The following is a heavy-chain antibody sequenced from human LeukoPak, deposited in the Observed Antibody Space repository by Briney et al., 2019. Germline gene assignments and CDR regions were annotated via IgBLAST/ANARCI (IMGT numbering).Heavy chain of an antibody. Sequence: GGSLRLSCAASGFTFSSYAMSWVRQAPGKGLEWVSAISGSGSSTYSADSVKGRFTISRDNSKNTLYLQMNTLRAEDTAMYYCARDWRAFCGGDCFGFFDYWGQGTLVTVSS. J-gene: IGHJ4*02. CDR3: ARDWRAFCGGDCFGFFDY. V-gene: IGHV3-23*01. CDR1: GFTFSSYA. D-gene: IGHD2-21*02. CDR2: ISGSGSST.